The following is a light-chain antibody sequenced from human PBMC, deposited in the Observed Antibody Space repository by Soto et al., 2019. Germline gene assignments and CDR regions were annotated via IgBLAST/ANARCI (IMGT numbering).Light chain of an antibody. J-gene: IGKJ1*01. V-gene: IGKV1-39*01. Sequence: DIQMTQSPSTLSASVGDRVTITCRASQSISSYLNWYQQKPGKAPKLLIYAASSLQSGVPSRFSGSGSGTEFTLTISRLEPEDFAVYYCQQYGSSWTFGQGTKVDIK. CDR2: AAS. CDR3: QQYGSSWT. CDR1: QSISSY.